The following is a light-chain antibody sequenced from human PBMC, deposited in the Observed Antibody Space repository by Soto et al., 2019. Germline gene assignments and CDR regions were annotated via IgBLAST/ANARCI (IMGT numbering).Light chain of an antibody. Sequence: EIVLTQSPATLSLSPGERATLSCRASQSASSDLAWYQQKPGQAPRLLIYDASNRATGIPARFGGSGSGTDFTLTISGLEPEDFAVYYCHQRSNWPPTFGQGTKVEIK. V-gene: IGKV3-11*01. CDR2: DAS. CDR1: QSASSD. J-gene: IGKJ1*01. CDR3: HQRSNWPPT.